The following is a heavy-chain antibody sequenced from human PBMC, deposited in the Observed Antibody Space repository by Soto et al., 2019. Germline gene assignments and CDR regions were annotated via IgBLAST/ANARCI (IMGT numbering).Heavy chain of an antibody. J-gene: IGHJ5*02. CDR1: GGSISSGDYY. CDR3: ARDSSGYSKGHWFDP. D-gene: IGHD3-22*01. CDR2: IYYSGST. Sequence: SETLSLTCTVSGGSISSGDYYWSWIRQPPGKGLEWIGYIYYSGSTYYNPSLKSRVTISVDTSKNQFSLKLSSVTAADTAVYYCARDSSGYSKGHWFDPWGQGTLVT. V-gene: IGHV4-30-4*01.